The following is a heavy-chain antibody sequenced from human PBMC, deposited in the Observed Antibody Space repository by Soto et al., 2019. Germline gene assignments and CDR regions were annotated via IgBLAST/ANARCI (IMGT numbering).Heavy chain of an antibody. CDR2: VSGRGDTT. J-gene: IGHJ4*02. CDR3: AKDLDPITATAFDF. V-gene: IGHV3-23*01. Sequence: EVHLLVSGGGLVQPGGSLRLSCVASKFPFTDFAMNWVRQAPGKGLEWVSAVSGRGDTTYYADSANGRFTISTDNSQNIVFLQMHSQRAEDTGVYYCAKDLDPITATAFDFWGQGTVVTVSS. CDR1: KFPFTDFA. D-gene: IGHD1-7*01.